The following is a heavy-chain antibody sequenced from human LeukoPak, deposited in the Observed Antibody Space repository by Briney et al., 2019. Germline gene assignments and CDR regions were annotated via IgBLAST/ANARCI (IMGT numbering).Heavy chain of an antibody. CDR3: ARDRGSYYDSSGFDAFDI. D-gene: IGHD3-22*01. V-gene: IGHV3-23*01. CDR2: YRNSGKST. Sequence: GSLRLSCAASGFTFSSYAMSWVRQAPGKGLEWVSVYRNSGKSTIYADSVKGRFTLSRDNSKNTLYLQMNSLRAEDTAVYYCARDRGSYYDSSGFDAFDIWGQGTMVTVSS. J-gene: IGHJ3*02. CDR1: GFTFSSYA.